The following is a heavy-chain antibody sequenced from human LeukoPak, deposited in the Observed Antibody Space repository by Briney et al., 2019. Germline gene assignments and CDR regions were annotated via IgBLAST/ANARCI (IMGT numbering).Heavy chain of an antibody. D-gene: IGHD1-26*01. CDR2: IYYSGST. CDR3: AREVGGSYFDY. CDR1: GGSISSYY. Sequence: SETLSLTCTVSGGSISSYYWSWIRQPPGKGLEWIGNIYYSGSTNYNPSLKSRVTISVDTSKNQFSLRLNSVTAADTAVYYCAREVGGSYFDYWGQGTLVTVSS. V-gene: IGHV4-59*01. J-gene: IGHJ4*02.